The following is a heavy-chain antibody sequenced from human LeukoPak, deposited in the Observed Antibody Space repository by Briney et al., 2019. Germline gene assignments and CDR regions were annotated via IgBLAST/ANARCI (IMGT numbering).Heavy chain of an antibody. CDR1: GYTLTELS. J-gene: IGHJ4*02. V-gene: IGHV1-24*01. Sequence: GASVKVSCKVSGYTLTELSMHWVRQAPGKGLEWMGGFDPEDGETIYAQKFQGRVTMTEDTSTDTAYMELSSLRSEDTAVYYCAIRLHDSSGPHFDYWGQGTLVTVSS. CDR2: FDPEDGET. CDR3: AIRLHDSSGPHFDY. D-gene: IGHD3-22*01.